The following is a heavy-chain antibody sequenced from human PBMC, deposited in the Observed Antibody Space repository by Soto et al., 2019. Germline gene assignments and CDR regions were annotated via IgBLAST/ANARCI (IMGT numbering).Heavy chain of an antibody. CDR2: ISYDGGTK. J-gene: IGHJ2*01. CDR1: GFAFNTYT. V-gene: IGHV3-30-3*01. CDR3: ARGYYDILTGFSFWYSDL. Sequence: GGSLRLSCAASGFAFNTYTMDWVRQAPGKGLEWVAVISYDGGTKSYADSVKGRFTISRDNSKNTLYLQMNSLRVEDTAVYYCARGYYDILTGFSFWYSDLWGRGTLVTVSS. D-gene: IGHD3-9*01.